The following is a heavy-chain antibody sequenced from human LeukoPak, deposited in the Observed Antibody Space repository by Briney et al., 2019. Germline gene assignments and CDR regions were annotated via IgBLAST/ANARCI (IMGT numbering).Heavy chain of an antibody. V-gene: IGHV3-66*01. CDR2: IYSGGST. CDR3: ALIAVDWQQPFDY. CDR1: GFTVSSNY. Sequence: GGSLRLSCAASGFTVSSNYMSWVRQAPGKGLEWVSVIYSGGSTYYADSVKGRFTISRDNSKNSVYLQMNSLRAEDTAVYYCALIAVDWQQPFDYWGQGTLVTVSS. D-gene: IGHD6-13*01. J-gene: IGHJ4*02.